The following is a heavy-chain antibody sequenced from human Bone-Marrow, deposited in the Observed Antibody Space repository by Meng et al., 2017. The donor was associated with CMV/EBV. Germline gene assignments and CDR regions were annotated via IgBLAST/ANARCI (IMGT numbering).Heavy chain of an antibody. V-gene: IGHV3-53*01. J-gene: IGHJ6*02. CDR1: GFTVSSNY. D-gene: IGHD6-6*01. Sequence: GESLKISCAASGFTVSSNYMSWVRQAPGKGLEWVSVIYSGGSTYYADSVKGRFTISRDNSKNTLYLQMNSPRAEDTAVYYCARGSDYYYYGMDVWGQGTTVTVSS. CDR2: IYSGGST. CDR3: ARGSDYYYYGMDV.